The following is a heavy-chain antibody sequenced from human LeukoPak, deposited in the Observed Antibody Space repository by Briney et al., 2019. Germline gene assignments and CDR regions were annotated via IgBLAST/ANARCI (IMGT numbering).Heavy chain of an antibody. CDR3: ARSTYYYGSGDFDY. CDR2: IYTSGST. J-gene: IGHJ4*02. D-gene: IGHD3-10*01. V-gene: IGHV4-4*07. CDR1: GGSISSYY. Sequence: PSGTLSLTCTVSGGSISSYYWSWIRQPAGKGLEWIGRIYTSGSTNYNPSLKSRVTMSVDTSKNQFSLKLSSVTAADTAVYYCARSTYYYGSGDFDYWGQGTLVTVSS.